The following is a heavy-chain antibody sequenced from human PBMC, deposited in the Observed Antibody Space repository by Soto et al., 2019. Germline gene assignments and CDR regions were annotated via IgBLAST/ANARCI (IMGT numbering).Heavy chain of an antibody. V-gene: IGHV1-3*04. Sequence: GASVKVSCKVSGYTFTTYAIHWVRQAPGQSLEWMGWINTDNGNTYYSQKMQARVTITRDTSASTAYMELSRLRSEDTAVYYCARSRVRGAYYFDYWGQGALVTVS. CDR3: ARSRVRGAYYFDY. J-gene: IGHJ4*02. CDR1: GYTFTTYA. CDR2: INTDNGNT. D-gene: IGHD3-10*01.